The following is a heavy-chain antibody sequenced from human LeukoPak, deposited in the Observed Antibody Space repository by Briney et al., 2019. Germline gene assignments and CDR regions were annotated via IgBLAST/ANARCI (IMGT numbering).Heavy chain of an antibody. V-gene: IGHV3-23*01. CDR3: AKVGYYDSSGYYYYFDY. D-gene: IGHD3-22*01. CDR2: ISGSGGST. CDR1: GFTFSSYA. Sequence: GGSLRLSCAASGFTFSSYAMSWVRQAPGKGLEWVSAISGSGGSTYYADSVKGRFTISRDNSKNTLYLQMNSLRAEDTAVYYCAKVGYYDSSGYYYYFDYWGQGTLVTVSS. J-gene: IGHJ4*02.